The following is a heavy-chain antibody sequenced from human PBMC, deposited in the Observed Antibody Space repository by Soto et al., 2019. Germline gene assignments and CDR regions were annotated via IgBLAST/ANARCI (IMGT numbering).Heavy chain of an antibody. D-gene: IGHD2-15*01. V-gene: IGHV1-18*04. CDR1: GYTFTNYG. J-gene: IGHJ4*02. Sequence: QVQLVQSGTEVKKPGASVRVSCKASGYTFTNYGINWVRQAPGQGLEWMGWISPVTGDTHYTQSLQGRITMTTDTSTSTAYMELLSLRSADTAVYYCARSCSGGSCHSAXXGQGTXVTVSS. CDR2: ISPVTGDT. CDR3: ARSCSGGSCHSAX.